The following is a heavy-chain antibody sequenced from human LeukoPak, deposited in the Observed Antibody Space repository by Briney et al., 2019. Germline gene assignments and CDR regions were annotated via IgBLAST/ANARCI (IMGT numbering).Heavy chain of an antibody. CDR1: GGSISSYY. J-gene: IGHJ4*02. D-gene: IGHD4-23*01. CDR3: ARGDYGGNPGGYDY. V-gene: IGHV4-4*07. Sequence: PSETLSLTCTVSGGSISSYYWSWIRQPAGKGLEWIGRIYTSGSTNYNPSLKSRVTMSVDTSKNQFSLKLSSVTAADTAVHYCARGDYGGNPGGYDYWGQGTLVTVSS. CDR2: IYTSGST.